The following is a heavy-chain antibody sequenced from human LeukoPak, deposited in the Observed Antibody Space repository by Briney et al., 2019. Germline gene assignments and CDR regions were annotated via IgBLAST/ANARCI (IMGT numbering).Heavy chain of an antibody. V-gene: IGHV3-30*02. CDR1: GFAFSSYG. Sequence: PGGSLRLSCAASGFAFSSYGMHWVRQAPGKGLEWVAFIRYDGSNKYYADSVKGRFTISRDNSKNTLYLQMNSLRAEDTAVYYCAKDRFYSSGWYPFDYWGQGTLVTVSS. CDR3: AKDRFYSSGWYPFDY. D-gene: IGHD6-19*01. J-gene: IGHJ4*02. CDR2: IRYDGSNK.